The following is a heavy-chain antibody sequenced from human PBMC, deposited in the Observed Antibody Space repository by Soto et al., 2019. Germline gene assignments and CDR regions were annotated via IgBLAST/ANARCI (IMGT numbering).Heavy chain of an antibody. Sequence: QVQLVQSGAEVKKPGSSVKVSCKASGGTFSSYAISWVRQAPGQGLEWMGGIIPIFGTANYAQKFQGRVTITADESTSTASTELSSLRSEATAVYYCARDGTRDTSQLLPRKSAMAYWGQGTLVTVSS. CDR1: GGTFSSYA. D-gene: IGHD2-2*01. CDR2: IIPIFGTA. J-gene: IGHJ4*02. V-gene: IGHV1-69*12. CDR3: ARDGTRDTSQLLPRKSAMAY.